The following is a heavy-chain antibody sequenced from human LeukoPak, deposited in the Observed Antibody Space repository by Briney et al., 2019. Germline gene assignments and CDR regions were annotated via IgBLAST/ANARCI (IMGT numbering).Heavy chain of an antibody. V-gene: IGHV3-73*01. J-gene: IGHJ4*02. CDR3: TRHLDLWSGYYSKASFDY. CDR1: GFTFSGSA. D-gene: IGHD3-3*01. CDR2: IRSKANSYAT. Sequence: GGSLRLSCAASGFTFSGSAMHWVRQASGKGLEWVGRIRSKANSYATAYAASVKGRFTISRDDSKNTAYLQMNSLKTEDTAVYYCTRHLDLWSGYYSKASFDYWGQGTLVTVSS.